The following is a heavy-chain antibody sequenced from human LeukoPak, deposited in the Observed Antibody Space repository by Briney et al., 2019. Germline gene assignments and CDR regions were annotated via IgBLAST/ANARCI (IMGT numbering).Heavy chain of an antibody. CDR1: GFTVSLYY. CDR2: IYSGGPT. D-gene: IGHD2-8*02. J-gene: IGHJ3*02. Sequence: GGSLRLSCAASGFTVSLYYMTWVRQAPGKGLEWVSVIYSGGPTYYADSVKGRFAISRDNSKNTVYLQMNSLRGEDTAVYFCARGWVVATGGFDMWGQGTMVTVSS. CDR3: ARGWVVATGGFDM. V-gene: IGHV3-53*01.